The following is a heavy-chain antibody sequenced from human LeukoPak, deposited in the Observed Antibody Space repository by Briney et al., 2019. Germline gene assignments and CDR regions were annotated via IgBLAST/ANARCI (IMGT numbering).Heavy chain of an antibody. CDR1: GYTVTSYH. J-gene: IGHJ4*02. Sequence: GASVKVSCKASGYTVTSYHMHWVRQAPGQGPEWMGIINPSDGSTRYAQKFQGRVTMTRDMSTSTVYMELSSLRSEDTAVYYCARGDGSSGRIFDYWGQGTLVTVSS. V-gene: IGHV1-46*01. CDR3: ARGDGSSGRIFDY. CDR2: INPSDGST. D-gene: IGHD6-25*01.